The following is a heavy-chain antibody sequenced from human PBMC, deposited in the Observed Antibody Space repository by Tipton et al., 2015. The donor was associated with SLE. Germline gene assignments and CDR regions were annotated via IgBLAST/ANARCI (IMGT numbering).Heavy chain of an antibody. CDR3: ARGYSGYFYGYGAFTI. Sequence: TLSLTCAVYGGSFSDYYWSWIRQPPGKGLEWIGEINHSGSTNYSPSLKSRVTMSVDTSKNQFSLKLTSVTAADTAVYYCARGYSGYFYGYGAFTIWGQGTMVTVSS. J-gene: IGHJ3*02. D-gene: IGHD3-9*01. CDR1: GGSFSDYY. V-gene: IGHV4-34*01. CDR2: INHSGST.